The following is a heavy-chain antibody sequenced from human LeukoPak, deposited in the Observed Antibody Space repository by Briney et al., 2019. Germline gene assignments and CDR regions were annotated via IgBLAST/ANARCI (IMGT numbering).Heavy chain of an antibody. CDR3: AKDMGYFDWLSAFDI. CDR2: ISWNSGSI. Sequence: PGGSLRLSCAASGFTFDDYAMHWVRHAPGKGLEWVSGISWNSGSIGYADSVKDRFTISRDNAKNSLYLQMSSLRAEDTALYYCAKDMGYFDWLSAFDIWGQGTMVTVSS. V-gene: IGHV3-9*01. CDR1: GFTFDDYA. J-gene: IGHJ3*02. D-gene: IGHD3-9*01.